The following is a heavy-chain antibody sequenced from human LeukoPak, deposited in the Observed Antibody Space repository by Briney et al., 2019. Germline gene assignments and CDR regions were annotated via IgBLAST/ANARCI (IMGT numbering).Heavy chain of an antibody. V-gene: IGHV4-4*07. CDR3: ARIHCSSTSCYWGVRDWFDP. D-gene: IGHD2-2*01. Sequence: SETLSLTCPVAGGSISSYYWSWIRQPAGKGREWIGRIYTSGSTNYNPSLKSRVTMSVDTSKNQFSLKLRAGAAADTTVFYCARIHCSSTSCYWGVRDWFDPWGQGTLVTVSS. CDR2: IYTSGST. CDR1: GGSISSYY. J-gene: IGHJ5*02.